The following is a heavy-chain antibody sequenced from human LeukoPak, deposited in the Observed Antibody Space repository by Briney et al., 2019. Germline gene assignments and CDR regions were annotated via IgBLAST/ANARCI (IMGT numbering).Heavy chain of an antibody. CDR3: ARLAAAGPFDY. V-gene: IGHV3-66*04. D-gene: IGHD6-13*01. CDR1: GITVSSSH. CDR2: IYSGGSR. J-gene: IGHJ4*02. Sequence: GGSLRLSCAASGITVSSSHKSWVRQAPGKGLEWVSLIYSGGSRCYADSVKGRFTISRDISKNTLFLQMKSLRAEDTAVYYCARLAAAGPFDYWGQGTLVTVSS.